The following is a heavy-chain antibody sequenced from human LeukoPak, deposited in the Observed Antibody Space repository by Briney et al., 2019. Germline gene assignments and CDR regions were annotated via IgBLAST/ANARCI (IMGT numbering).Heavy chain of an antibody. J-gene: IGHJ6*02. D-gene: IGHD6-13*01. CDR3: ARDAGSYYGMDV. V-gene: IGHV3-74*01. CDR1: GFTFSNYW. CDR2: INNDGSNT. Sequence: QPGGSLRLSCAASGFTFSNYWIHWVRQAPGKGLVWVSRINNDGSNTIYADSVKGRFTISRDNAKNSLYLQMNSLRAEDTAVYYCARDAGSYYGMDVWGQGTTVTVSS.